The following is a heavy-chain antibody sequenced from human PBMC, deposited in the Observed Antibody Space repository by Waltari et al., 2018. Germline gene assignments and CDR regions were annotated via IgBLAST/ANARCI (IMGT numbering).Heavy chain of an antibody. CDR1: GGSISSSSYY. CDR2: VYYSGST. CDR3: ARQEDSSSSWGYYYYGMDV. D-gene: IGHD6-6*01. Sequence: QLQLQESGPGLVKPSETLSLTCTVSGGSISSSSYYWGWLRQPPGKGLEGIGGVYYSGSTYYNPSLKSRFTISVDTSKNQFSLKLSSVTAADTAVYYCARQEDSSSSWGYYYYGMDVWGQGTTVTVSS. J-gene: IGHJ6*02. V-gene: IGHV4-39*01.